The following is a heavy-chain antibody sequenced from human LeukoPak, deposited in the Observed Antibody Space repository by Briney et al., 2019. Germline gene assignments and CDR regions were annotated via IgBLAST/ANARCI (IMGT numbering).Heavy chain of an antibody. CDR2: ISNEGSYK. V-gene: IGHV3-30*18. CDR3: AKDVAGAATGGWFDP. D-gene: IGHD2-15*01. J-gene: IGHJ5*02. Sequence: GGSLRLSCTASGFSFNNYGMHCVRQAPGKGLEWVAGISNEGSYKFYADSVKGRITISRDNSKNTLYLQMNSLRPEDAAFYYCAKDVAGAATGGWFDPWGQGTLVTVSS. CDR1: GFSFNNYG.